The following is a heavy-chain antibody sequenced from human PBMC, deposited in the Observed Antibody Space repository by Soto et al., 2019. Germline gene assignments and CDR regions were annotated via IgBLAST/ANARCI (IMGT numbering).Heavy chain of an antibody. V-gene: IGHV1-69*04. CDR2: IIPILGIA. Sequence: SVNVSCKASGGTFSSYTISWVLQAPGQGLEWMGRIIPILGIANYAQKFQGRVTITADKSTSTAYMELSSLRSEDTAVYYCARDPQIPYYYDSSGFHYAFDIWGQGTMVTVSS. J-gene: IGHJ3*02. CDR1: GGTFSSYT. D-gene: IGHD3-22*01. CDR3: ARDPQIPYYYDSSGFHYAFDI.